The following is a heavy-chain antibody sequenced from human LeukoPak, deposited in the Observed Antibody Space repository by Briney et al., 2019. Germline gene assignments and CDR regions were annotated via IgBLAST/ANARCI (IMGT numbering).Heavy chain of an antibody. Sequence: SVKVSCKASGYTFTSYGISWVRQAPGQGLEWMGGIIPIFGTANYAQKFQGRVTITADESTSTAYMELSSLRSEDTAVYYCARGGRTAAAAKEVYNWFDPWGQGTLVTVSS. CDR1: GYTFTSYG. CDR2: IIPIFGTA. D-gene: IGHD6-13*01. J-gene: IGHJ5*02. V-gene: IGHV1-69*13. CDR3: ARGGRTAAAAKEVYNWFDP.